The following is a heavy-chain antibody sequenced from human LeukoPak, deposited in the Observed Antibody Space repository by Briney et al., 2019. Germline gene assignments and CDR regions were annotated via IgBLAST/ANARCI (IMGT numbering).Heavy chain of an antibody. D-gene: IGHD1-26*01. J-gene: IGHJ4*02. V-gene: IGHV1-69*13. CDR3: ARDPLIVGATHFDC. CDR1: GGTFSSYA. Sequence: ASVKVSCKASGGTFSSYAISWVRQAPGQGLEWMGGIIPIFGTANYAQKFQGRVTITADESTSTAYMELSSLRPEDTAVYYCARDPLIVGATHFDCWGQGTLVTVSS. CDR2: IIPIFGTA.